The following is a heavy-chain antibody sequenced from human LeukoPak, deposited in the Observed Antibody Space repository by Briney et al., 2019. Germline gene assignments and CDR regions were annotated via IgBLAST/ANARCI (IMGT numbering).Heavy chain of an antibody. CDR1: GYTFTSYG. CDR3: ARESRDDFWSGYYTDLSAFDI. V-gene: IGHV1-18*01. CDR2: ISAYNGNT. D-gene: IGHD3-3*01. Sequence: ASVKVSCKASGYTFTSYGISWVRQAPGQGLEWMGWISAYNGNTNYAQKLQGRVTMTTDTSTSTAYMELRSLRSDDTAVYYCARESRDDFWSGYYTDLSAFDIWGQGTMVTVSS. J-gene: IGHJ3*02.